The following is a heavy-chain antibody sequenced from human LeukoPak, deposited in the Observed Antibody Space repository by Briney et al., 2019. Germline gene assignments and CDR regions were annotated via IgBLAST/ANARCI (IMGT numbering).Heavy chain of an antibody. J-gene: IGHJ4*02. CDR3: ARTLGYCSSTGCTGGYYFDY. D-gene: IGHD2-2*01. V-gene: IGHV4-4*07. CDR1: GGSISSYY. Sequence: SETLSLTCTGSGGSISSYYWSWIRQPAGKGLEWIGRIYTSGSTNYNPSLKSRVTMSVDTSKNQFSLKLSSVTAADTAVYYCARTLGYCSSTGCTGGYYFDYWGQGTLVTVSS. CDR2: IYTSGST.